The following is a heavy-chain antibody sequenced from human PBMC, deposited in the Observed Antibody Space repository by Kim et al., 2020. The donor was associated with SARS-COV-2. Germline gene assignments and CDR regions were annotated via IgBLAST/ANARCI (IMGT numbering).Heavy chain of an antibody. CDR2: IYYSGST. D-gene: IGHD4-17*01. CDR1: GGSISSYY. J-gene: IGHJ6*02. Sequence: SETLSLTCTVSGGSISSYYWSWIRQPPGKGLEWIGYIYYSGSTNYNPSLKSRVTISVDTSKNQFSLKLSSVTAADTAVYYCARHGPPSTVTTGYYYGMDVWGQGTTVTVSS. V-gene: IGHV4-59*08. CDR3: ARHGPPSTVTTGYYYGMDV.